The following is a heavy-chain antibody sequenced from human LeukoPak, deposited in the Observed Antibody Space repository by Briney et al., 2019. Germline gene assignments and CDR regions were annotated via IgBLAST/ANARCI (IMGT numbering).Heavy chain of an antibody. V-gene: IGHV1-2*02. J-gene: IGHJ6*03. Sequence: ASVTVSCKASGYTFTGYYMHWVRQAPGQGLEWMGWINPNRGGTNYAQKFQGRVTMTRDTSISTAYMELSRLRSDDTAVYYCARAGRRVVVPAATDYYYYYMDVWGKGTTVTVSS. D-gene: IGHD2-2*01. CDR3: ARAGRRVVVPAATDYYYYYMDV. CDR2: INPNRGGT. CDR1: GYTFTGYY.